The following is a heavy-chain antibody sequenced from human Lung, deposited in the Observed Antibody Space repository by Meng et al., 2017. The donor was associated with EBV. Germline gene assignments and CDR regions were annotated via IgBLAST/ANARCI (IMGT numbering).Heavy chain of an antibody. V-gene: IGHV6-1*01. CDR2: TYCSSKGYN. CDR3: ARGATSVFDL. CDR1: GYTFSNNCIC. Sequence: HVQLLHAGRYLVKASAILPLSCDPAGYTFSNNCICGIWNSQATVRGCELLCRTYCSSKGYNDYAVVVKSRITINPDTSKNQFTLQLNSVAPDDTAVYYCARGATSVFDLWGQGTLVTVSS. J-gene: IGHJ5*02.